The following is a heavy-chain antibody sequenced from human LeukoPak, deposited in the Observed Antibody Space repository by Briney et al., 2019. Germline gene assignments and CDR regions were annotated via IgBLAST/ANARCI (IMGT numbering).Heavy chain of an antibody. Sequence: GGSLRLSCAASGFTFSSYWMHWVRQAPGRGLVWVSRISDGGSTTTYADSVKGRFTISRDNAKNTLYLQMNGLRAEDTAVYYCSRSAYYDGSGNYYDYWGQGTLVTVSS. CDR3: SRSAYYDGSGNYYDY. CDR2: ISDGGSTT. J-gene: IGHJ4*02. CDR1: GFTFSSYW. V-gene: IGHV3-74*01. D-gene: IGHD3-22*01.